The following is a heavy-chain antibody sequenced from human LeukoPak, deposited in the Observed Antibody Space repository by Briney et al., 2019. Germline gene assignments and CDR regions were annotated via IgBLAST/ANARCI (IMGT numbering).Heavy chain of an antibody. CDR1: GGSFSGYY. CDR2: INHSGST. V-gene: IGHV4-34*01. Sequence: SETLSLTCAVYGGSFSGYYWSWIRQPPGKGLGWIGEINHSGSTNYNPSLKSRVTISVDTSKNQFSLKLSSVTAADTAVYYCARKEISPTTVTYDYWGQGTLVTVSS. CDR3: ARKEISPTTVTYDY. D-gene: IGHD4-17*01. J-gene: IGHJ4*02.